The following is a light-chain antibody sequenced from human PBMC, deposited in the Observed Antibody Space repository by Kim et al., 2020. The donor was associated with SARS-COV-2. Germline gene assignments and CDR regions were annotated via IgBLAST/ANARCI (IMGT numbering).Light chain of an antibody. CDR1: QSVSSTN. CDR3: QQYDSSPRT. J-gene: IGKJ1*01. CDR2: GAS. Sequence: SPGERATLSCRASQSVSSTNLAWYQQRSGPAPRLLIYGASTRAAGIPDRFGGSGSGTDFTLTISRLEPEDFAVYYCQQYDSSPRTFGQGTKVDIK. V-gene: IGKV3-20*01.